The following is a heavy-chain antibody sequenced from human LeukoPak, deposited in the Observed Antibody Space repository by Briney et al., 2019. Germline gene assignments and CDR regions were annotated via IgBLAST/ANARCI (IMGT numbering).Heavy chain of an antibody. J-gene: IGHJ4*02. D-gene: IGHD4-23*01. Sequence: PGGSLRLSCAASGFTFTTYAMTWVRQAPGKGLEWVSTISASGGSTYYADSVKGRFTISRGNSNTTLHLQMNSLRAEDTALYYCAKGALRWQNFDYWGQGTLVTVSS. CDR1: GFTFTTYA. V-gene: IGHV3-23*01. CDR3: AKGALRWQNFDY. CDR2: ISASGGST.